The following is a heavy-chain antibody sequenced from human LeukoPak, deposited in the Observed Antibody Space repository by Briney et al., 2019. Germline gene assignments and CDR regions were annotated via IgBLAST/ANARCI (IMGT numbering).Heavy chain of an antibody. CDR1: GFTVSSNY. Sequence: GGSLRLSCAASGFTVSSNYMSWVRQAPGKGLEWVSVIYSGGSTYYADSVKGRFTISRDNSKNTLYLQMNSLRAEDTAVYYCARASSIAVAGTPSYYYGMDVWGQGTTVTVSS. V-gene: IGHV3-66*01. J-gene: IGHJ6*02. D-gene: IGHD6-19*01. CDR2: IYSGGST. CDR3: ARASSIAVAGTPSYYYGMDV.